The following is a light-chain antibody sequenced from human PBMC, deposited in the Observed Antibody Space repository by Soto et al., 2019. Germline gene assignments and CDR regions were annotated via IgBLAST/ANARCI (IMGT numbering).Light chain of an antibody. J-gene: IGKJ4*01. V-gene: IGKV3D-15*01. Sequence: EIVMTQSPVILSVSPGEGATLSCRASQNININLAWYQQRPGQAPRVLIYGASSRASGIPDRFSGSGSGTDFTLTINRLEPDDFAFYYCQQYKDWPPLTFGGGTRVDMK. CDR3: QQYKDWPPLT. CDR1: QNININ. CDR2: GAS.